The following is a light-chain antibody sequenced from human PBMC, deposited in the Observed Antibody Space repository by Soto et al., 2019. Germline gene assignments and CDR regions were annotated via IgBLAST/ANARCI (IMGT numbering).Light chain of an antibody. J-gene: IGKJ1*01. Sequence: EILLTQSPATLSVSPGERATLSCRGSQSVTSNLAWYQQKPGQAPRLLIHDASSRATGISDRLTGSGSGTEFTLTISRLEPEDFAVYYCQQYGSPGTFGQGTKVDIK. CDR1: QSVTSN. CDR3: QQYGSPGT. CDR2: DAS. V-gene: IGKV3-20*01.